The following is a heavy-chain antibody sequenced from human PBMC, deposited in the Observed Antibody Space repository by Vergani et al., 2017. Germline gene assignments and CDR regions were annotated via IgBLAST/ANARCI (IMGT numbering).Heavy chain of an antibody. CDR1: GYTFTSYD. D-gene: IGHD3-3*01. V-gene: IGHV1-8*01. Sequence: QVQLVQSGAEVKKPGASVKVSCKASGYTFTSYDINWVRQATGQGLEWMGWMNPNSGNTGYAQKFQGRVTMPRNTSISTAYMELSSLRSEDTAVYYCARVTSLRFFYYYDMDVWGKGTTVTVAS. J-gene: IGHJ6*03. CDR3: ARVTSLRFFYYYDMDV. CDR2: MNPNSGNT.